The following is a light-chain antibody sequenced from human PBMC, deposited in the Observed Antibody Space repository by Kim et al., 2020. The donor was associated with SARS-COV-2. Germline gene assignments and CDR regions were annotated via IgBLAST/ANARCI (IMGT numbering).Light chain of an antibody. Sequence: QPVLTQSPSASASPGSTVRLTCTLSIGHRSYIVAWHQQQIGKAPRFLMKLEGSGSYQRGSAVSDRFSGSSSGADRYIIIANIQPEDEGNYYCETWDGSQWVFGGGTRLTVL. CDR1: IGHRSYI. CDR2: LEGSGSY. CDR3: ETWDGSQWV. V-gene: IGLV4-60*03. J-gene: IGLJ3*02.